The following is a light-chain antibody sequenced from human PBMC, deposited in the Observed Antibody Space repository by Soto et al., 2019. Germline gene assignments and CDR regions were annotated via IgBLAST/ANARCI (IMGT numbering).Light chain of an antibody. Sequence: QSALTQPASVSGSPGQSITISCTGTSSDVGGYNYVSWYQQHPGKAPKLMIYEVSNRPSGVSNRFSGSKSGNTVSLTISGLQAGEEADYYCSSYTSSSTYVFGTGTKVTVL. V-gene: IGLV2-14*01. CDR1: SSDVGGYNY. J-gene: IGLJ1*01. CDR3: SSYTSSSTYV. CDR2: EVS.